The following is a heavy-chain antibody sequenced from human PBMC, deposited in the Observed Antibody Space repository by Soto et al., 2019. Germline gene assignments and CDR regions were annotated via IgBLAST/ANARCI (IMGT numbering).Heavy chain of an antibody. CDR2: ISYDGSNK. D-gene: IGHD6-19*01. CDR1: GFTFSSYG. CDR3: ARSGTSSGSLDY. J-gene: IGHJ4*02. Sequence: QVQLVESGGGVVQPGRSLRLSCAASGFTFSSYGMHWVRQAPGKGLEWVAVISYDGSNKYYADSVKGRFTISRDNSKNTLYLQMNSLGAEDTAVYYCARSGTSSGSLDYWGQGTLVTVSS. V-gene: IGHV3-30*03.